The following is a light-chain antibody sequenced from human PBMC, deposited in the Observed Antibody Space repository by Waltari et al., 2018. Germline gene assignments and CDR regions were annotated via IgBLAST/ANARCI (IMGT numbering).Light chain of an antibody. Sequence: SALTQPAPVSGSPGQAIIISCTGPGSDVGGYDYVSWYQQYPGKAPRLIIYDVYNRPSGVSNRFSGSKSDNTASLTISGLQAEDESVYYCSSYTSSGVVFGGGTKLTVL. J-gene: IGLJ2*01. V-gene: IGLV2-14*01. CDR3: SSYTSSGVV. CDR2: DVY. CDR1: GSDVGGYDY.